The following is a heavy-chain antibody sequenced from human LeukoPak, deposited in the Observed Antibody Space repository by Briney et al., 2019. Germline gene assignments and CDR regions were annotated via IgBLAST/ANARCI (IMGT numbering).Heavy chain of an antibody. CDR1: GYTFTSYY. Sequence: GASVKVSCKASGYTFTSYYMHWVRQAPGQGLEWMGIINPSGGSTSYAQKFQGRVTMTRDMSTSTVYMELSSLRSEDTAVYYCARVWVVGATTDYWGQGTLVTVSS. CDR3: ARVWVVGATTDY. D-gene: IGHD1-26*01. CDR2: INPSGGST. J-gene: IGHJ4*02. V-gene: IGHV1-46*01.